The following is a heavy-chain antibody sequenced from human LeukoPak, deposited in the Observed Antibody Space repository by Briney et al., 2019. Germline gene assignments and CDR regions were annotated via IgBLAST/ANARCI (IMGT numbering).Heavy chain of an antibody. CDR3: VREESGGYFDY. CDR1: GYTFTKYL. CDR2: IAPSVDTT. D-gene: IGHD2-8*02. Sequence: ASVKVSCKASGYTFTKYLLHWVRQAPGQGLEWVGRIAPSVDTTNYAQKFRDRVTMTRDTSTSTVYMELSSLRSEDTAVYHCVREESGGYFDYWGQGTLVTVSS. V-gene: IGHV1-46*01. J-gene: IGHJ4*02.